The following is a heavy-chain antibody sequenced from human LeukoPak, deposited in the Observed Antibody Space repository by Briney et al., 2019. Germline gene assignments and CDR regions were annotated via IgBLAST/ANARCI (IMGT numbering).Heavy chain of an antibody. Sequence: ASVKVSCKASGFTFTSSAVQWVRQARGQCLEWIGWIVVGSGNTNYAQKFQERVTITRDMSTSTAYMELSSLRSEDTAVYYCAADPYDFWSGYYPQFDYWGQGTLVTVSS. J-gene: IGHJ4*02. CDR1: GFTFTSSA. V-gene: IGHV1-58*01. CDR3: AADPYDFWSGYYPQFDY. D-gene: IGHD3-3*01. CDR2: IVVGSGNT.